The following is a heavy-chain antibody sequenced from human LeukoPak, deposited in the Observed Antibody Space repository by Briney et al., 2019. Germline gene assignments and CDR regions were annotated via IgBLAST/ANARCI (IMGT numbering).Heavy chain of an antibody. CDR3: ARDSFSDSSGHIDY. D-gene: IGHD3-22*01. CDR1: GFTFDDYG. V-gene: IGHV3-20*01. Sequence: GGSLRLSCAASGFTFDDYGMSWVRQAPGKGLEWVSGINWNGGSTGYADSVKGRFTIPRDNAKNSLYLQMNSLRAEDTALYHCARDSFSDSSGHIDYWGQGTLVTVSS. J-gene: IGHJ4*02. CDR2: INWNGGST.